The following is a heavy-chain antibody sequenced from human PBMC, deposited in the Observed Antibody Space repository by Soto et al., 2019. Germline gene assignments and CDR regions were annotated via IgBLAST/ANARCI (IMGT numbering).Heavy chain of an antibody. Sequence: ASVKVSCKASGYTFTSYDINWVRQATGQGLEGMGWMNPNSGNTGYAQKFQGRVTMTRNTSISTAYMELSSLRSEDTAVYYCARGRSYYDILTGQRYYYYGMDVWGQGTPVTVS. CDR2: MNPNSGNT. J-gene: IGHJ6*02. V-gene: IGHV1-8*01. D-gene: IGHD3-9*01. CDR3: ARGRSYYDILTGQRYYYYGMDV. CDR1: GYTFTSYD.